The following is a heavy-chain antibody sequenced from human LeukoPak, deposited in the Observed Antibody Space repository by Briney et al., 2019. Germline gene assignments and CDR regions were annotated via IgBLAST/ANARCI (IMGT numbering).Heavy chain of an antibody. CDR3: ARAISLWNGDY. V-gene: IGHV3-7*01. CDR1: GVTFSTDW. J-gene: IGHJ4*02. D-gene: IGHD1-1*01. CDR2: IKPDGSAT. Sequence: GGSLRLSCAVSGVTFSTDWMTWVGQAPGKGRGWLANIKPDGSATYYVDSVQGRFTISRDNAKNSLYLQMITLSAEDTAVYYCARAISLWNGDYWGQGTLVSVSS.